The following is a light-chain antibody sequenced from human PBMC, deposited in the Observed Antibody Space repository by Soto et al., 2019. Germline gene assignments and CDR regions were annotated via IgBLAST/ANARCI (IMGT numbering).Light chain of an antibody. CDR2: DAS. J-gene: IGKJ1*01. CDR1: QSIRSY. CDR3: LQYSSHSWT. V-gene: IGKV1-5*01. Sequence: MTQSPLSLPVTPGEPSSISCRSSQSIRSYLNWVQQKPGKAPKLLIYDASSLQTGVPSRFSGSGSGTEFTLTISRLQPDDVATYYCLQYSSHSWTFGQGTKVDIK.